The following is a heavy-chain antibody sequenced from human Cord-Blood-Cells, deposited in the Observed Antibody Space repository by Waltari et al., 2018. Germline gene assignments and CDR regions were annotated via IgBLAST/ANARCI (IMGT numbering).Heavy chain of an antibody. CDR1: GCTFTSSA. D-gene: IGHD6-6*01. J-gene: IGHJ3*02. V-gene: IGHV1-58*01. Sequence: QLPLVQSGPEVKKPGTSVKGSCKGSGCTFTSSAVQWVRAARGQRLEWLGWIVVGSGNTNYAQNFQERVTITRDMSTSTAYMELSSLRSEDTAVYYCAAEAESIAARDAFDIWGQGTMVTVSS. CDR3: AAEAESIAARDAFDI. CDR2: IVVGSGNT.